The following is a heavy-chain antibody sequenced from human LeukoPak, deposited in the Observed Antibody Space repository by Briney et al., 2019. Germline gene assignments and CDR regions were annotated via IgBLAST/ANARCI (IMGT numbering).Heavy chain of an antibody. CDR3: AGVETIQLWLEPPDY. CDR2: ISSSSSYT. V-gene: IGHV3-21*01. CDR1: GFTFSSYS. D-gene: IGHD5-18*01. J-gene: IGHJ4*02. Sequence: GSLRLSCAPSGFTFSSYSMNWVRQAPGKGLEWGSSISSSSSYTYYADSVKGRFTISRDNAKNSLYLQMNSLRAEDTAVYYCAGVETIQLWLEPPDYWGQGTLVTVSS.